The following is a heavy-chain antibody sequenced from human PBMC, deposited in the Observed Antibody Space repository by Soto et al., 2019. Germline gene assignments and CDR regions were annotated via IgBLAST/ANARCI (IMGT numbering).Heavy chain of an antibody. CDR1: GFTFSDYY. V-gene: IGHV3-11*01. CDR2: ISSSGSTI. CDR3: ARVLTTLGPSYYDWGDYFDY. J-gene: IGHJ4*02. D-gene: IGHD3-16*01. Sequence: GGSLRLSCAASGFTFSDYYMSWIRQAPGKGLEWVSYISSSGSTIYYADSVKGRFTISRDNAKNSLYLQMNSLRAEDTAVYYCARVLTTLGPSYYDWGDYFDYWGQGTLVTVSS.